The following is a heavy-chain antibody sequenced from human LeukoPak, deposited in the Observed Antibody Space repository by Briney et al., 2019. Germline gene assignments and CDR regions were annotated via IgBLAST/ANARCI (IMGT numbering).Heavy chain of an antibody. Sequence: GESLKISCKGSGYSFTSYWIGWVRQMPGKGLEWMGSIYPGDSDTRYSPSFQGQVTISADKSISTAYLQWSSLKASDTAMYYCARHTAAAGTYRYYYGMDVWGQGTTVTVSS. CDR1: GYSFTSYW. CDR3: ARHTAAAGTYRYYYGMDV. D-gene: IGHD6-13*01. CDR2: IYPGDSDT. V-gene: IGHV5-51*01. J-gene: IGHJ6*02.